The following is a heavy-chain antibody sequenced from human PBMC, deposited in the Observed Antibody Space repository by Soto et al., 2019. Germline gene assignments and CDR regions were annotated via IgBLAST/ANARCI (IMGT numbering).Heavy chain of an antibody. CDR2: ISASGGST. CDR1: GFTFSSYA. CDR3: AKDMRRSGSYYIYGMDV. D-gene: IGHD3-10*01. V-gene: IGHV3-23*04. J-gene: IGHJ6*02. Sequence: EVQLVESGGGLVQPGGSLRLSCAASGFTFSSYAMSWVRQAPGKGLEWVSTISASGGSTYHADSVKGRFTISRDNSKNTLYLQMNSLRDEDTAAYYCAKDMRRSGSYYIYGMDVWGQGTTVTVS.